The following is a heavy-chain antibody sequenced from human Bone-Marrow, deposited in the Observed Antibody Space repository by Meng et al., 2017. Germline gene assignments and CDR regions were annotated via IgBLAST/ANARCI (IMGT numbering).Heavy chain of an antibody. V-gene: IGHV3-74*03. J-gene: IGHJ4*02. Sequence: GGSLRLSCIASGFTFSNSWMHWVRQVPGKGLVWVSRISSGGGTTTYSDSVKGRFTISRDNAKNTLYLQMHTLRGDDTAVYYCAREGASVVSLQYWGQGTLVTVSS. CDR1: GFTFSNSW. CDR2: ISSGGGTT. CDR3: AREGASVVSLQY. D-gene: IGHD4-23*01.